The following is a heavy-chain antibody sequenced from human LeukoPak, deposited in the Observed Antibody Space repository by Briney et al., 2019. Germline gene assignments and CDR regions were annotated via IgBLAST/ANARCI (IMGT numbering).Heavy chain of an antibody. J-gene: IGHJ4*02. CDR2: INPSGGST. CDR1: EYSFSNYY. Sequence: ASVKVSCKASEYSFSNYYMHWVRQAPGQGLEWMGIINPSGGSTSYAQKFQGRVTMTRDTSTSTVYMELSSLRSEDTAVYYCARSEWELLASFDYWGQGTLVTVSS. D-gene: IGHD1-26*01. CDR3: ARSEWELLASFDY. V-gene: IGHV1-46*01.